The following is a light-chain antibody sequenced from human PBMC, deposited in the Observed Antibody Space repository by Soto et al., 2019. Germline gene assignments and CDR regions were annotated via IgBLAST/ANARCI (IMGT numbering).Light chain of an antibody. CDR2: DAS. Sequence: EIVLTQSPATLSSPPRERATLSCRASQSVSSYLAWYQQKPGQAPRLLTYDASNRATGVPARFSGSGSGTDFTLTISSLDHEDFAVYYCQQRSNWPPLFTFGPGTKVDIK. J-gene: IGKJ3*01. CDR1: QSVSSY. CDR3: QQRSNWPPLFT. V-gene: IGKV3-11*01.